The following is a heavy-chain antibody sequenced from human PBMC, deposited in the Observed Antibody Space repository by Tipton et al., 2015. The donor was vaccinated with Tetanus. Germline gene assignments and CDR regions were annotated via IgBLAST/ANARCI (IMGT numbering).Heavy chain of an antibody. CDR1: RGSISSDIYN. V-gene: IGHV4-39*07. CDR3: ARGRRIQLWNDAFDI. CDR2: INYYGTT. J-gene: IGHJ3*02. D-gene: IGHD5-18*01. Sequence: TLSLTCTVSRGSISSDIYNWGWIRQPPGRGLQWIGNINYYGTTYYSPSLESRVTMSVDPPKNQFSLQLSSVTAADTAVYYCARGRRIQLWNDAFDIWGQGTMVTVSS.